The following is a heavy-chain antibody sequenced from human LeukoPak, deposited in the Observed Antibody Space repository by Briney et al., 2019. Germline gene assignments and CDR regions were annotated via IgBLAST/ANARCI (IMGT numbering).Heavy chain of an antibody. Sequence: GGSLRLSCAASGFTFSSYGMHWVRQAPGKGLGWVAVIWYDGSNKYYADSVKGRFTISRDNSKNTLYLQMNNLRVEDTAVYYCAREQWSRLDWGQGTLVTVSS. CDR2: IWYDGSNK. CDR1: GFTFSSYG. J-gene: IGHJ4*02. CDR3: AREQWSRLD. V-gene: IGHV3-33*01. D-gene: IGHD2-8*01.